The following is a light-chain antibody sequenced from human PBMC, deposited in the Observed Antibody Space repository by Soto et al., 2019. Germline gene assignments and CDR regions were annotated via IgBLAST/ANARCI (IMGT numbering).Light chain of an antibody. J-gene: IGLJ1*01. Sequence: QSVLTQPPSVSGAPGQRVTLSCTGSSSNIGAGYHVHWYQHLPGTAPNLLIYDNTNRPSGVPDRFSGSKSGTSASLAITGLQAEDEADYYCQSYDSSLSDDVFGTGTKLTVL. V-gene: IGLV1-40*01. CDR2: DNT. CDR3: QSYDSSLSDDV. CDR1: SSNIGAGYH.